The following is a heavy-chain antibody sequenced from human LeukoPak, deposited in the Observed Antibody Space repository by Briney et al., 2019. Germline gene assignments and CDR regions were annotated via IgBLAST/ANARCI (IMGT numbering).Heavy chain of an antibody. CDR3: AREVTTVTTFDY. Sequence: SETLSLTCTVSGVSVSSVSYYWSWIRQPPGKGLEWIGYIYYSGSTNYNPSLKSRVTISVDTSENQFSLKLTSVTAADTAVYYCAREVTTVTTFDYWGQGTLVTVSS. CDR1: GVSVSSVSYY. CDR2: IYYSGST. V-gene: IGHV4-61*01. J-gene: IGHJ4*02. D-gene: IGHD4-17*01.